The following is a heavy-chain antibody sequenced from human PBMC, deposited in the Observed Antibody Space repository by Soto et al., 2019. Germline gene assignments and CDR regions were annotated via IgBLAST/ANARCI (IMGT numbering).Heavy chain of an antibody. D-gene: IGHD1-26*01. V-gene: IGHV5-51*01. Sequence: PGESLKISCKGSGYSFTNYWIGWVRQMPGKGLEWMGIIYPGDSDTRYSPSFQGQVTISADRPISTAYVQWSSLKASDTAVYYCARLHSASYHSPLRYWGQGTLVTVSS. J-gene: IGHJ4*02. CDR2: IYPGDSDT. CDR3: ARLHSASYHSPLRY. CDR1: GYSFTNYW.